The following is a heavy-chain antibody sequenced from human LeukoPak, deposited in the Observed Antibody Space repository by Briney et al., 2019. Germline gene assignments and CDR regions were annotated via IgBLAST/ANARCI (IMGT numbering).Heavy chain of an antibody. CDR1: GGSISSGGYY. CDR2: IYYSGST. J-gene: IGHJ4*02. V-gene: IGHV4-31*03. CDR3: ARLDAQVV. Sequence: SETLSLTCTVSGGSISSGGYYWSWIRQHPGKALEWIGSIYYSGSTYYNPSLKSRVTISVDTSKNQFSLELSSVTAADTAVYYCARLDAQVVWGQGTLVTVSS. D-gene: IGHD2-15*01.